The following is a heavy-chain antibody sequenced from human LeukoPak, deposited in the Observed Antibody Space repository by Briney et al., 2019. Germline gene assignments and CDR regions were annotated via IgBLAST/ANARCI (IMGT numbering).Heavy chain of an antibody. CDR2: IYGGGST. J-gene: IGHJ6*02. Sequence: PGGSLRLSCAASGFTVNNNYMSWVRQAPGKGLEWVSVIYGGGSTYYADSVKGQFTISRDNSRNTLYLQMNILRDEDTAVYYCARDRGEPWYYYYAMDVWGQGTTVTVSS. CDR1: GFTVNNNY. V-gene: IGHV3-53*01. CDR3: ARDRGEPWYYYYAMDV.